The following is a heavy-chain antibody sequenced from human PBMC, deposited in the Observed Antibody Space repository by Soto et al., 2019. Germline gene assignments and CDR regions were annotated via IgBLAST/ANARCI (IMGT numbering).Heavy chain of an antibody. CDR3: ASASRGDEAFVI. D-gene: IGHD3-10*01. CDR2: TYHSGST. Sequence: QLQLQESGSGLVKPSQTLSLTCAVSGGSISSGGYSWSWIRQPPGKGLEWIGYTYHSGSTYYTPSLTRRVTLSVARSKNQSSLKLSAVTAADTAVYYCASASRGDEAFVIWGQGTMVTVSS. V-gene: IGHV4-30-2*01. CDR1: GGSISSGGYS. J-gene: IGHJ3*02.